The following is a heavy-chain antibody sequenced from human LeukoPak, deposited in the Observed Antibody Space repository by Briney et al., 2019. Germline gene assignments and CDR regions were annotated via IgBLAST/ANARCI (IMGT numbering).Heavy chain of an antibody. J-gene: IGHJ5*02. CDR3: ARAGEGYSSSLEDWFDP. D-gene: IGHD6-13*01. V-gene: IGHV1-2*04. CDR1: GYTFTGYY. CDR2: INPNSGGT. Sequence: ASVKVSCKASGYTFTGYYMHWVRQAPGQGLEWMGWINPNSGGTNYAQKFQGWVTMTRDTSISTAYMELSRLRSDDTAVYYCARAGEGYSSSLEDWFDPWGQGTLVTVSS.